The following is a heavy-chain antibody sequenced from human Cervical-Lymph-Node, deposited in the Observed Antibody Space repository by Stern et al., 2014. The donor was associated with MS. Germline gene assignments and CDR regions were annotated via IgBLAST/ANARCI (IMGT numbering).Heavy chain of an antibody. CDR1: GFNFTTND. Sequence: VQLVESGAEVKKPGASVTISCRASGFNFTTNDIDWVRQAPGQGLEWMGGMNSNTNSTDSAHKFRGRLTMTWDNSKTLAFMQLSSLQPDDTAVYFCAREVVVGTNLWLDPWGQGTLVTVSS. CDR2: MNSNTNST. V-gene: IGHV1-8*01. J-gene: IGHJ5*02. CDR3: AREVVVGTNLWLDP. D-gene: IGHD2-15*01.